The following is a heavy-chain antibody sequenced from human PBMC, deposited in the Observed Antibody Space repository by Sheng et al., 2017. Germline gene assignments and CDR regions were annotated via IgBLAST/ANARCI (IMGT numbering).Heavy chain of an antibody. CDR1: GGTFSSYA. J-gene: IGHJ6*03. D-gene: IGHD1-7*01. CDR2: IIPIFGTA. CDR3: ARGVNWNYWFSEHYYYYMDV. Sequence: QVQLVQSGAEVKKPGSSVKVSCKASGGTFSSYAISWVRQAPGQGLEWMGGIIPIFGTANYAQKFQGRVTITTDESTSTAYMELSSLRSEDTAVYYCARGVNWNYWFSEHYYYYMDVWGKGTTVTVSS. V-gene: IGHV1-69*05.